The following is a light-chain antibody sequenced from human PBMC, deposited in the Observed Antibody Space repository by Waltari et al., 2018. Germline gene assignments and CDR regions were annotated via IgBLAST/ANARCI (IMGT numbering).Light chain of an antibody. V-gene: IGLV2-14*03. J-gene: IGLJ3*02. CDR1: SSDVGFYNY. CDR2: DVI. CDR3: YSSTTRGTWV. Sequence: QSALTQPASVSGSPGQSITISCTGTSSDVGFYNYVFWYQHHPGKAPKSIIYDVIQWPSGVSIRFSGSKSGNTASLTISGLQAEDEADYYCYSSTTRGTWVFGGGTRLTVL.